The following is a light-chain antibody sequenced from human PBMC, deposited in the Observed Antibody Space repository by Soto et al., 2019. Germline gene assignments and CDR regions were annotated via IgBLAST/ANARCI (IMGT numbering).Light chain of an antibody. CDR2: DVS. CDR1: SSDIGGYNY. Sequence: HSDLTRPASVSGSPGQSITICCIRNSSDIGGYNYVSWYQQHPGKAPKLMIYDVSNRPSGVSNRFSGYKYGNKASLTISWLQDEDYQVFYSSSYTSRSIFVFRSVTKVTVL. J-gene: IGLJ1*01. V-gene: IGLV2-14*01. CDR3: SSYTSRSIFV.